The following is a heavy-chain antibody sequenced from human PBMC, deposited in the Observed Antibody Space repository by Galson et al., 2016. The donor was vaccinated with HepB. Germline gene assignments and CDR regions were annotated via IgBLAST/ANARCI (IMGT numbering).Heavy chain of an antibody. CDR2: IFHTGSA. D-gene: IGHD2-15*01. CDR3: ARGRLFCESNTCYYWYFDL. Sequence: SETLSLTCTVSGGSISNFHWTWIRQSPGKGLEWIGYIFHTGSANYNPSLRSRVTLSVDTSKNQFSLRLASVTAADTAVYYCARGRLFCESNTCYYWYFDLWGRCTLVAVSS. V-gene: IGHV4-59*01. CDR1: GGSISNFH. J-gene: IGHJ2*01.